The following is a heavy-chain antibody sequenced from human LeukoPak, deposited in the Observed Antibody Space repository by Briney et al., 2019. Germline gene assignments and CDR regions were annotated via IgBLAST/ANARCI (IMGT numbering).Heavy chain of an antibody. CDR2: IYSGGGT. Sequence: GGSLRPSCAASGFSVSSSYMSWVRQAPGKGLDWVSVIYSGGGTYYADSVKGRFTISIDNFKNTLYLQMNSLRDEDTAVYYCARDEYHDFWSGWRSWGQGALVTVSS. J-gene: IGHJ4*02. D-gene: IGHD3-3*01. V-gene: IGHV3-66*01. CDR3: ARDEYHDFWSGWRS. CDR1: GFSVSSSY.